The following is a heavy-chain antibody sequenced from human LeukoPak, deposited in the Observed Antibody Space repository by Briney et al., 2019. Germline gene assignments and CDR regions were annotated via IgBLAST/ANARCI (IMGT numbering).Heavy chain of an antibody. J-gene: IGHJ6*02. Sequence: SETLSLTCTVSGGPISSYYWSWIRQPPGKGLEWIGYITYSGSTNYNPSLESRVTISVDTSKNQFSLKLSSVTAADTAVYYCATGIVATIGGSYYYGMDVWGQGTTVTVSS. D-gene: IGHD5-12*01. V-gene: IGHV4-59*12. CDR2: ITYSGST. CDR3: ATGIVATIGGSYYYGMDV. CDR1: GGPISSYY.